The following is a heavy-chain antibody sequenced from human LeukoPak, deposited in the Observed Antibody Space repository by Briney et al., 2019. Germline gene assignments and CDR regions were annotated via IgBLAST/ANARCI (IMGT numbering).Heavy chain of an antibody. D-gene: IGHD6-19*01. Sequence: SETLSLTCTVSGGSISSYYWSWIRQPPGKGLEWIRYIYYSGSTNYNPSLKSRVTISVDTSKNQFSLKLSSVTAADTAVYYCARRRTGYSSGSIALNWFDPWGQGTLVTVSS. J-gene: IGHJ5*02. V-gene: IGHV4-59*08. CDR1: GGSISSYY. CDR3: ARRRTGYSSGSIALNWFDP. CDR2: IYYSGST.